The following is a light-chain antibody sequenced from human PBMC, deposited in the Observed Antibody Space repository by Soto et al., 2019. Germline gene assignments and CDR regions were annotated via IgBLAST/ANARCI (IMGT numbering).Light chain of an antibody. Sequence: EIVLTQSPGTLSLSPGERATLSCRASQSVSSNYLGWYQQKPGQAPRLLIYGASNRATGIPDRFSGSGSGTEFTLSISRLEPEDFAVYYCQQYGGSTRTFGQGTKVDIK. J-gene: IGKJ1*01. CDR2: GAS. V-gene: IGKV3-20*01. CDR1: QSVSSNY. CDR3: QQYGGSTRT.